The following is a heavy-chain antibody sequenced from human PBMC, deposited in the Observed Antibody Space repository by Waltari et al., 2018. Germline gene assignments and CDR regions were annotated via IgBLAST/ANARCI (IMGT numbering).Heavy chain of an antibody. Sequence: QVQLVQSGAEVKKPGASVKVSCKASGYTFTGHYMHWVRQAPGQGLEWMGWINPNSGGTNYAQKCQGRVTMTRDTSISTAYMELSRLRSDDTAVYYCARGDQWGVITSYWGQGTLVTVSS. D-gene: IGHD3-22*01. CDR3: ARGDQWGVITSY. CDR2: INPNSGGT. J-gene: IGHJ4*02. CDR1: GYTFTGHY. V-gene: IGHV1-2*02.